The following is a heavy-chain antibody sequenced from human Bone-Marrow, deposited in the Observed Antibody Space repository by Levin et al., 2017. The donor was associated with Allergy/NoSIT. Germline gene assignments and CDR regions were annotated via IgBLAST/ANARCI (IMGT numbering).Heavy chain of an antibody. CDR2: MNPNSGNT. D-gene: IGHD2-15*01. CDR3: ARVPSRVVVAAKVFDY. CDR1: GYTFTSYD. J-gene: IGHJ4*02. Sequence: PGESLKISCKASGYTFTSYDINWVRQATGQGLEWMGWMNPNSGNTGYAQKFQGRVTMTRNTSISTAYMELSSLRSEDTAVYYCARVPSRVVVAAKVFDYWGQGTLVTVSS. V-gene: IGHV1-8*01.